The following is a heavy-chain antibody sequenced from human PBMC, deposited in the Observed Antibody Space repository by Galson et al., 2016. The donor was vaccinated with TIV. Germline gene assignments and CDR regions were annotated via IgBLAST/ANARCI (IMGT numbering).Heavy chain of an antibody. CDR3: ARWPGSGSYYDYFQS. V-gene: IGHV4-31*03. Sequence: LSHTCNVSGGSISNGGYYWSWIRQHPGKGLEWIGNIYYSGSTDYNPSLRSRVTISVDTSKNQFSLRLTSVTAADTAVYCCARWPGSGSYYDYFQSWGPGTQVIVS. CDR2: IYYSGST. D-gene: IGHD1-26*01. CDR1: GGSISNGGYY. J-gene: IGHJ1*01.